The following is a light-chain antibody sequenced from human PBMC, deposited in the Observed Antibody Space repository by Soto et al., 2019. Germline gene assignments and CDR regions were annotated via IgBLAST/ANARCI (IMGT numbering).Light chain of an antibody. V-gene: IGKV3-11*01. Sequence: VLTQSPATLSLSPGERATLSCRASQSVSRYLAWYQQKPGQAPRLLIYDASNRATGIPARFSGSGSGTDFTLTISSLEPEDFAVYYWQQRSSWPRTFGQGTKV. CDR2: DAS. CDR3: QQRSSWPRT. CDR1: QSVSRY. J-gene: IGKJ1*01.